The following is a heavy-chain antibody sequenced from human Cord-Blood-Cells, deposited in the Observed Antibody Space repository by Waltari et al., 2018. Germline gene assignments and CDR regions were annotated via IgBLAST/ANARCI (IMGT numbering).Heavy chain of an antibody. CDR1: GFVPRSTH. V-gene: IGHV3-53*01. D-gene: IGHD3-16*01. J-gene: IGHJ4*02. CDR2: IYSGGST. CDR3: ARGPCFRVGAIDY. Sequence: VQLVEHGGGLIPPGGTLRPSCAPLGFVPRSTHIPSYRQALGTGLEWTSVIYSGGSTYDADSVKGRFIISRDNSKNTLYLQMNSLRAEDTAVYYCARGPCFRVGAIDYWGQGPLVTVSS.